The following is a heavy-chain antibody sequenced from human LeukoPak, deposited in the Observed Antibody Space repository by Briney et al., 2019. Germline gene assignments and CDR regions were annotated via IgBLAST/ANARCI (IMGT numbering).Heavy chain of an antibody. CDR3: AREGSVGYCSGGSCQNSPFDY. CDR2: INHSGST. Sequence: SETLSLTCTVSGGSISSYYWSWIRQPPGKGLEWIGEINHSGSTNYNPSLKSRVTISVDTSKNQFSLKLSSVTAADTAVYYCAREGSVGYCSGGSCQNSPFDYWGQGTLVTVSS. J-gene: IGHJ4*02. V-gene: IGHV4-34*01. D-gene: IGHD2-15*01. CDR1: GGSISSYY.